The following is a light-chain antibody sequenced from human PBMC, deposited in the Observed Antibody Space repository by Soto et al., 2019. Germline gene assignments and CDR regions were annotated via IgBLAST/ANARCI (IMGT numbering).Light chain of an antibody. CDR2: DVS. Sequence: QSVLTQPASVSGSPGHSITITCTGTRSDVGAYNLVSWYQQHPGKAPKVLIYDVSKRPSGVSDRFSGSKSGNTASLTISGLQPDDEADYSCCSCAGDTTFAFGTGTKVTVL. CDR1: RSDVGAYNL. V-gene: IGLV2-23*02. J-gene: IGLJ1*01. CDR3: CSCAGDTTFA.